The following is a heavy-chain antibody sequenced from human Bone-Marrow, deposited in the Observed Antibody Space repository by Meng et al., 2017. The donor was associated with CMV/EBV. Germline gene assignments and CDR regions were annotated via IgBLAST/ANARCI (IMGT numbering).Heavy chain of an antibody. Sequence: SNKQALYWFSQTPEKGLEWVASIGTSGDSTHSADSVKGRFPISRDDPKNTVYLQMNSLRAEDTAIYYCAIGTSGWYDGDWFDPWGQGTLVTVSS. J-gene: IGHJ5*02. D-gene: IGHD6-19*01. CDR3: AIGTSGWYDGDWFDP. CDR2: IGTSGDST. V-gene: IGHV3-23*05. CDR1: SNKQA.